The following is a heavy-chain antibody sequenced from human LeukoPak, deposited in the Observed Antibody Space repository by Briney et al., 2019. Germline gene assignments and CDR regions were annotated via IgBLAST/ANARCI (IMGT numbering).Heavy chain of an antibody. V-gene: IGHV4-61*01. J-gene: IGHJ6*03. CDR1: GGSISSGSYY. CDR2: IYYSGAT. CDR3: ARVRTVRGYMDV. Sequence: PSETLSLTCTVSGGSISSGSYYWSWIRQPPGKGLEWIGFIYYSGATNYNPSLKSRVTISADTSKNQFSLKLTSVTAADTAVYYCARVRTVRGYMDVWGKGTTVTVSS. D-gene: IGHD4-17*01.